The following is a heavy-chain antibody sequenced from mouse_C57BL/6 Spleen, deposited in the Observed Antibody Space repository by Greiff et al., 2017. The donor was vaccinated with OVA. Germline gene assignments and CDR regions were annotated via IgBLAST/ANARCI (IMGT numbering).Heavy chain of an antibody. V-gene: IGHV3-6*01. CDR3: ARPNWDDWYFDV. CDR2: ISYDGSN. CDR1: GYSITSGYY. J-gene: IGHJ1*03. D-gene: IGHD4-1*02. Sequence: EVQLQQSGPGLVKPSPSLSLTCSVTGYSITSGYYWNWIRQFPGNQLEWMGYISYDGSNNYNPSLKNRISITRDTSKNQFFLKLNSVTTEDTATYYCARPNWDDWYFDVWGTGTTVTVSS.